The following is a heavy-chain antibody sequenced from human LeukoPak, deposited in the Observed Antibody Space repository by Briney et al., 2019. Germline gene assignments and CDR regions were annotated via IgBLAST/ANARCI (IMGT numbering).Heavy chain of an antibody. J-gene: IGHJ3*02. CDR3: ARDNGYNYYDSSGWNAFDI. CDR1: GFTFSDYY. V-gene: IGHV3-11*01. D-gene: IGHD3-22*01. CDR2: ISSSGSTI. Sequence: GGSLRLSCAASGFTFSDYYMSWIRQAPGKGLEWVSYISSSGSTIYYADSVKGRFTISRDNAKNSLYLQMNSLRAEDTAVYYCARDNGYNYYDSSGWNAFDIWGQGTMVTVSP.